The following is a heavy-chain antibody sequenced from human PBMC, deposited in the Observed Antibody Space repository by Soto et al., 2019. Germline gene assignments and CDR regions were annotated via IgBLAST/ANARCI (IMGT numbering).Heavy chain of an antibody. CDR3: AKDRYDFWSGYLYGMDV. Sequence: LRLSCAASGFTFSSYGMHWVRQAPGKGLEWVAVISYDGSNKYYADSVKGRFTISRDNSKNTLYLQMNSLRAEDTAVYYCAKDRYDFWSGYLYGMDVWGQGTTVTVSS. J-gene: IGHJ6*02. CDR2: ISYDGSNK. D-gene: IGHD3-3*01. CDR1: GFTFSSYG. V-gene: IGHV3-30*18.